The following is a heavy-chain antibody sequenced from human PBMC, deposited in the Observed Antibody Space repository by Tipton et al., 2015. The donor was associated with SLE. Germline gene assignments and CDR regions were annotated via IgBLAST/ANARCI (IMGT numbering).Heavy chain of an antibody. Sequence: QSGAEVKKPGASVKVSCKASGYKFTAYSMHWVRQAPGQGLEWMGRINPYSGGTNYAQKFQGRVTMTRDTSINTAYMELSRLTSHDTAVYYCARHGDYDGYWGQGTLVRVSS. CDR1: GYKFTAYS. CDR2: INPYSGGT. V-gene: IGHV1-2*06. D-gene: IGHD4-17*01. J-gene: IGHJ4*02. CDR3: ARHGDYDGY.